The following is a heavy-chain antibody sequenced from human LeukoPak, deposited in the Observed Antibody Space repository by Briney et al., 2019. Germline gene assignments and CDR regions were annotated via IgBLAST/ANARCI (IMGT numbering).Heavy chain of an antibody. Sequence: GGSLRLSCTASGFPFIEYSMNWVRQAPGKGLEWISYIGIDSGNTKYADSVRGRFTISTDKAKNSLYLQMNSLRVEDTAVYYCARDHNYAFDNWGQGTLVSVAP. J-gene: IGHJ4*02. V-gene: IGHV3-48*01. CDR3: ARDHNYAFDN. D-gene: IGHD1-1*01. CDR1: GFPFIEYS. CDR2: IGIDSGNT.